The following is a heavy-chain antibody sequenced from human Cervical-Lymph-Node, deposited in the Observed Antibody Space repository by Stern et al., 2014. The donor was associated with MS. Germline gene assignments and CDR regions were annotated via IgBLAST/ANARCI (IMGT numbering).Heavy chain of an antibody. CDR3: TRGGDGHRSGASDV. V-gene: IGHV1-69-2*01. D-gene: IGHD5-24*01. Sequence: EVQLVQSGAEVKKPGSTVKISCRVSGYTISEYYMFWVRQAPGQGLEWMGLVCPQDCETKYAVKFQGRIAITADTSTDTAHIYLSSLKSEDTALYYCTRGGDGHRSGASDVWGQGTLVIVSS. CDR2: VCPQDCET. J-gene: IGHJ3*01. CDR1: GYTISEYY.